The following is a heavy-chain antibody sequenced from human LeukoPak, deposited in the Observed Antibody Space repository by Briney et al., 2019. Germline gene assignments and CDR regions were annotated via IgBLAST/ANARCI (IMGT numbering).Heavy chain of an antibody. J-gene: IGHJ4*02. D-gene: IGHD1-1*01. CDR2: IYYSGST. V-gene: IGHV4-39*01. CDR1: GGSISSSSYY. Sequence: SSETLSLTCSVSGGSISSSSYYWGWIRQPPGKGLEWIGSIYYSGSTYYNPSVKSRVTISVDTSRNQFSLKLSSVTAADTAVYYCARQSKATGTTFDYWGQGTLVTVSS. CDR3: ARQSKATGTTFDY.